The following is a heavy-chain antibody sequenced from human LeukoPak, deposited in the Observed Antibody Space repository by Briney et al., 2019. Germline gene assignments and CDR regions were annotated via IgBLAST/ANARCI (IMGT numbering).Heavy chain of an antibody. V-gene: IGHV3-30*18. CDR3: AKSHPPTVTTEEGEYLQH. Sequence: TGGSLRLSCAASGFTFSSFGMHWVRQAPGQGLEWVAVISFDGSSQYYADSVKGRFTIYRDNSKNTVYLQMNSLRAEETAVYYCAKSHPPTVTTEEGEYLQHWGQGTLVTVSS. CDR1: GFTFSSFG. J-gene: IGHJ1*01. D-gene: IGHD4-17*01. CDR2: ISFDGSSQ.